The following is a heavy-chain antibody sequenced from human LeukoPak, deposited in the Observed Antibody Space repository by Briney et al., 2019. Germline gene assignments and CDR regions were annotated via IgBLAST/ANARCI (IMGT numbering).Heavy chain of an antibody. Sequence: GGSLRLSCAASRFTFSSYAVDWVRQPPGKGLEWVSTISGNGGCTYYADSVKGRFTISRDNSKNTLYLQMNNLRAEDTAVYYCAKNTGQTSEISYSYSHWGQGTLVTVSP. CDR3: AKNTGQTSEISYSYSH. D-gene: IGHD5-18*01. J-gene: IGHJ4*02. CDR2: ISGNGGCT. CDR1: RFTFSSYA. V-gene: IGHV3-23*01.